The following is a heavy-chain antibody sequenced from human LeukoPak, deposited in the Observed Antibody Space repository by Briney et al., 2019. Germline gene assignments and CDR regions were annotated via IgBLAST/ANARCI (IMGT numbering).Heavy chain of an antibody. Sequence: GASVKVSCKASGYTFTSYGISWVRQAPGQGLEWMGWISAYNGNTNYAQKLQGRVTMTTDTSTSTAYMELRSLRSDDTAVYYCARDPFGTEVRGVIIPFDYWGQGTLVTVSS. V-gene: IGHV1-18*01. CDR3: ARDPFGTEVRGVIIPFDY. CDR1: GYTFTSYG. J-gene: IGHJ4*02. D-gene: IGHD3-10*01. CDR2: ISAYNGNT.